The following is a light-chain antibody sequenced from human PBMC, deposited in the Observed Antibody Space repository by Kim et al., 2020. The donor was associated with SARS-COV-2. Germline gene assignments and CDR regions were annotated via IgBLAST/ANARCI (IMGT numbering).Light chain of an antibody. J-gene: IGKJ2*01. CDR1: QSIGSN. V-gene: IGKV3D-15*01. Sequence: EIVMTQSPVTLSVSPGERATLSCRASQSIGSNLAWYQQKSGQAPRLLISGASIRATGIPVRFSGSGSGTEFTLTISGLQSEDFAVYYCQQYGNWPPYTFGQGTKLEIK. CDR2: GAS. CDR3: QQYGNWPPYT.